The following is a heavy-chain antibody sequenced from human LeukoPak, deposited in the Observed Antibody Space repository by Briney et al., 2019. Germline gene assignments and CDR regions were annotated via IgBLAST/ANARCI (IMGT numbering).Heavy chain of an antibody. CDR1: GFTFSTYW. Sequence: GGSLRLSCAASGFTFSTYWMHWVRQAPGKGLVWVSRINSDGSNTSYADSVKGRFTISRDNAKNTLYLQMNSLRAEDTAVYYCARENVLWFGELLSRRKGVWFDPWGQGTLVTVSS. J-gene: IGHJ5*02. D-gene: IGHD3-10*01. CDR3: ARENVLWFGELLSRRKGVWFDP. V-gene: IGHV3-74*01. CDR2: INSDGSNT.